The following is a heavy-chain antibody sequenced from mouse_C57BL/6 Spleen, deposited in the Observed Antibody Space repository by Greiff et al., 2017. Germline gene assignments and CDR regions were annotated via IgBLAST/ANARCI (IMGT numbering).Heavy chain of an antibody. CDR3: ARGDYPYAMDY. J-gene: IGHJ4*01. Sequence: EVQGVESGGGLVKPGGSLKLSCAASGFTFSSYAMSWVRQTPEKRLEWVATISDGGSYTYYPDKLKGRFTISRDNAKNNLYLQMSHLKSEDTAMYYCARGDYPYAMDYWGQGTSVTVSS. CDR1: GFTFSSYA. D-gene: IGHD2-4*01. CDR2: ISDGGSYT. V-gene: IGHV5-4*01.